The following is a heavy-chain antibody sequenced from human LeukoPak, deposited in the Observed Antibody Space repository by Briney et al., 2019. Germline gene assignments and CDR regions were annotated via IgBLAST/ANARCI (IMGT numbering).Heavy chain of an antibody. CDR3: ARDPGSAWELHWFDP. CDR2: ISSSSSYI. V-gene: IGHV3-21*01. D-gene: IGHD1-26*01. J-gene: IGHJ5*02. Sequence: GGSLRLSCAASGFTFSSYSMNWVRQASGKGLEWVSSISSSSSYIYYADSVKGRFTISRDNAKNSLYLQMNSLRAEDTAVYYCARDPGSAWELHWFDPWGQGTLVTVSS. CDR1: GFTFSSYS.